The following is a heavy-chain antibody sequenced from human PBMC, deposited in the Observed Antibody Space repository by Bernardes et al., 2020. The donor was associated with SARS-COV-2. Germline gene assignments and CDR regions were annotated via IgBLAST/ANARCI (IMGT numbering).Heavy chain of an antibody. Sequence: GGSLRLSCAASGFTFSNYNMNWVRQAPGKGLEWVSFIGSGSDFIYYADSVKGRFTISRDNAKNSLYLQMNSLRAEDSAVYYCAREMADPGPLDYWGQGTVVTVSS. CDR3: AREMADPGPLDY. V-gene: IGHV3-21*01. J-gene: IGHJ4*02. CDR2: IGSGSDFI. D-gene: IGHD2-8*01. CDR1: GFTFSNYN.